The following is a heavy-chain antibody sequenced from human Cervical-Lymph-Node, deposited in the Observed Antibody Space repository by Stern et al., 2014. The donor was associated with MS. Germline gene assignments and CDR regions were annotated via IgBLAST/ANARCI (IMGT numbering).Heavy chain of an antibody. CDR2: INGGPGTT. CDR3: ARQPDYSDFLDF. Sequence: QVQLVQFGAEVKKPGASMSISCKTSGYNFIDHAIHWVLQAPGQRLEWMGWINGGPGTTKYSQKFQGRVYFTRDKAASAAYMDLSSLSPDDTAVYYCARQPDYSDFLDFWGQGTLVTVSS. D-gene: IGHD4-11*01. V-gene: IGHV1-3*01. J-gene: IGHJ4*02. CDR1: GYNFIDHA.